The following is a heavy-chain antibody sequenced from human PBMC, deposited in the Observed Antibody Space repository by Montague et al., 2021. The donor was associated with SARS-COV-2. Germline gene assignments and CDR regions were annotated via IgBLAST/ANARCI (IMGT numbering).Heavy chain of an antibody. J-gene: IGHJ4*02. CDR2: IYYSGST. CDR1: GGSISSYY. Sequence: SETLSLTCTVSGGSISSYYWSWIRQPPGKGLEWIGYIYYSGSTNYNPSLKSRATISVDTSKNQFSLKLSSVTAADTAVYYCARDQGRWLQPGVYFDYWGQGTLVTVSS. CDR3: ARDQGRWLQPGVYFDY. V-gene: IGHV4-59*01. D-gene: IGHD5-24*01.